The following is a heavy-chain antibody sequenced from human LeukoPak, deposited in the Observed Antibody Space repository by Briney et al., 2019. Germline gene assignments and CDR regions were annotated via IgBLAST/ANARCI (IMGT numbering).Heavy chain of an antibody. CDR3: ASGHESRGYYRYH. CDR2: VSRSASPI. CDR1: GFTFSSYE. J-gene: IGHJ5*02. V-gene: IGHV3-48*03. Sequence: GVSLRLSCAAAGFTFSSYEMMWVRQAPGKGLERVSYVSRSASPIDYADSVKGRFTISRDAAQNTLFPQMNNMSGKDKDVYYYASGHESRGYYRYHWGQGTLVTVSS. D-gene: IGHD3-22*01.